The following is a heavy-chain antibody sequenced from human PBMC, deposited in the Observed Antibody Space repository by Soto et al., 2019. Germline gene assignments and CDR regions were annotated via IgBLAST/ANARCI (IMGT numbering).Heavy chain of an antibody. CDR3: ARGLIPYGLDV. CDR2: ISSDGGTT. Sequence: EVHLVESGGGLVQPGGSLRLSCAASGFNFSKYPMHWVRQAPGKGLAYVSAISSDGGTTFYADSVRGRFTMSRDNLKNTLYLQMRTLRVEAMAVYYCARGLIPYGLDVWGQGTTVTIS. D-gene: IGHD2-8*01. V-gene: IGHV3-64*07. J-gene: IGHJ6*02. CDR1: GFNFSKYP.